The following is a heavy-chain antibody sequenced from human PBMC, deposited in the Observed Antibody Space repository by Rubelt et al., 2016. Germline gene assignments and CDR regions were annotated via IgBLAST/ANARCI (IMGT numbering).Heavy chain of an antibody. CDR1: GFSLSTSGVG. V-gene: IGHV2-70*12. CDR3: AQTDSIAVPGISYGMDV. CDR2: IDWDDDE. J-gene: IGHJ6*02. D-gene: IGHD6-19*01. Sequence: QITLTESVPTLLKPTQTLTLTRTFSGFSLSTSGVGVGWLRLPPGKALEWLARIDWDDDEYYSPSLMTRLTISKDASKKQMVLTMTNMDPVDTATYSWAQTDSIAVPGISYGMDVWGQRTTVTVSS.